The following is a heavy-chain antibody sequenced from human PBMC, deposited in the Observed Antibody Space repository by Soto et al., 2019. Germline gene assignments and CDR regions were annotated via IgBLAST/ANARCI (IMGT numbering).Heavy chain of an antibody. D-gene: IGHD6-13*01. CDR1: GFTFSSYA. CDR3: AKDLHSSWQVDGMDV. CDR2: ISGSGGST. V-gene: IGHV3-23*01. J-gene: IGHJ6*02. Sequence: QLGGSLRLSCASSGFTFSSYAMSWVRQAPGKGLEWVSAISGSGGSTYYADSVKGRFTISRDNSKNTLYLQMNSLRAEDTAVYYCAKDLHSSWQVDGMDVCGQGTTVTVSS.